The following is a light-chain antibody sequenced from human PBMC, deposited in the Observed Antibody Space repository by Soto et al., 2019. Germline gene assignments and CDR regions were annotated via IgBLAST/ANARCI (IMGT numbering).Light chain of an antibody. CDR2: DVS. V-gene: IGLV2-11*01. CDR3: CSYAGGNTWV. CDR1: SSDVGRYDY. Sequence: QSALTQPRSVSGSPGQSVTISCTGTSSDVGRYDYVSWYQSHPDKAPRLVIYDVSKRPSGVPDRFSGSKSGNTASLTISGLQADQEADYYCCSYAGGNTWVFGGGTKVTVL. J-gene: IGLJ3*02.